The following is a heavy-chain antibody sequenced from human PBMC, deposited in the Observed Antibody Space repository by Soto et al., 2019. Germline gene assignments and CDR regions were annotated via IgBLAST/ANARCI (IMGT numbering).Heavy chain of an antibody. CDR1: RFALSTHG. J-gene: IGHJ6*02. D-gene: IGHD1-7*01. V-gene: IGHV3-23*01. Sequence: PGGSLRLSCARARFALSTHGMTWVRHAPGKGLQWLSAITGTGGNAYYVDSVKGRFNSARDNSKNMLYLQMNSLRVEVTAVYSGARTRGYLYGLDVWGQGTTVTVSS. CDR2: ITGTGGNA. CDR3: ARTRGYLYGLDV.